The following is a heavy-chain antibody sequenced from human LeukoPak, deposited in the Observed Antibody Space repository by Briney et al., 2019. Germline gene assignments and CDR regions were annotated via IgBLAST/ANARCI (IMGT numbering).Heavy chain of an antibody. CDR2: IYYTGST. CDR3: TRWGSIAVARFDY. Sequence: SETLSLTCTVSGDSFSNYYWSWIRQPPGKGLEWIGYIYYTGSTTYNPSLTSRVNISVDTSKNQFSLNLTSVTAADTAVYYCTRWGSIAVARFDYWGQGTLVTVSS. CDR1: GDSFSNYY. J-gene: IGHJ4*02. D-gene: IGHD6-6*01. V-gene: IGHV4-59*01.